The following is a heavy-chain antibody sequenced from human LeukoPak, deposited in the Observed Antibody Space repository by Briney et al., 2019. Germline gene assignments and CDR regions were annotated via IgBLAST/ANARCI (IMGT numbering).Heavy chain of an antibody. V-gene: IGHV3-13*01. CDR2: IGSAGDT. CDR1: GFTFSSYD. J-gene: IGHJ6*02. CDR3: ARGRCSSATCYEKLYGMDV. D-gene: IGHD2-2*01. Sequence: GGSLRLSCAASGFTFSSYDMHWVRQARGKGLEWVSGIGSAGDTHYPGSVKGRFTTSRENAKNSLSLQMNSLRAGDTAVYYCARGRCSSATCYEKLYGMDVWGQGTTVTVSS.